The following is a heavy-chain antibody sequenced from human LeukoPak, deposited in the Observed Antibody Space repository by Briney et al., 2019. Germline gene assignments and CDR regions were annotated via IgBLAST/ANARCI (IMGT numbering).Heavy chain of an antibody. D-gene: IGHD5-12*01. J-gene: IGHJ4*02. Sequence: ASVKVSCKASGGTFSSYAISWVRQAPGQGLEWMGGIIPIFGTANYAQKFQGRVTITTDESTSTAYMELSSLRSEDTAVYYCARAPRYSGYDYRGGFYFDYWGQGTLVTVSS. V-gene: IGHV1-69*05. CDR1: GGTFSSYA. CDR2: IIPIFGTA. CDR3: ARAPRYSGYDYRGGFYFDY.